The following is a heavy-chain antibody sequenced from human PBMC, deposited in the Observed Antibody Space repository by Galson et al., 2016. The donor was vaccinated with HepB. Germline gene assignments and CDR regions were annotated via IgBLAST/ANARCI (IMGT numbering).Heavy chain of an antibody. J-gene: IGHJ4*02. CDR2: IYQTGTA. V-gene: IGHV4-4*02. CDR1: GDSISNNYW. D-gene: IGHD1-26*01. CDR3: ARGTLGTTASMSFDY. Sequence: TLSLTCAVSGDSISNNYWWGWIRQSPEKGLEWIGEIYQTGTAHLDPSFTSRATMSVDKSKNQISLSLASVTAADTAVYHCARGTLGTTASMSFDYWGQGTLVTVSS.